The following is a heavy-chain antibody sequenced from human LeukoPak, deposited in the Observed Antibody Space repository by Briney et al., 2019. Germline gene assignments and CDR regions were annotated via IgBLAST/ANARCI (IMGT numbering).Heavy chain of an antibody. J-gene: IGHJ3*02. CDR2: INPNSGGT. CDR1: GYTFTGYY. Sequence: ASVKASCKASGYTFTGYYMHWVRQAPGQGLEWMGWINPNSGGTNYAQKFQGRVTMTRDTSVSTAYIELSSLRSEDTAVYYCASPGRKYYYDSSGYWAFDIWGQGTMVTVSS. D-gene: IGHD3-22*01. CDR3: ASPGRKYYYDSSGYWAFDI. V-gene: IGHV1-2*02.